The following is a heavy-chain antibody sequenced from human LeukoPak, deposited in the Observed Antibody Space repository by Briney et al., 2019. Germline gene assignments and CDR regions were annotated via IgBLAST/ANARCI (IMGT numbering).Heavy chain of an antibody. D-gene: IGHD3-22*01. J-gene: IGHJ4*02. Sequence: PGGSLRLSCVVSGFTVGYTYMNWVRQASGKGLEWVSVIYSSGSTYYTDSVKGRFTISRDNSKNTLYLQMNSLRAEDTAVYYCVRDAGYYDSSGYRNLDYWGQGTLVTVSS. CDR1: GFTVGYTY. CDR3: VRDAGYYDSSGYRNLDY. V-gene: IGHV3-53*01. CDR2: IYSSGST.